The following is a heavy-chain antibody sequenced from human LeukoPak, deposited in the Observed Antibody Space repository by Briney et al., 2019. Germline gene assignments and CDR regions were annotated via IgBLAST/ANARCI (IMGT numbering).Heavy chain of an antibody. CDR2: IYYSGST. Sequence: SETLSLTCTVSGGSINSYYWSWIRQPPGKGLEWIGYIYYSGSTNYNPSLKSRVTISVDTSKNQFSLKLSSVTAADTAVYYCAREGTRPYSSASGGYFDYWGQGTLVTVSS. D-gene: IGHD6-19*01. CDR1: GGSINSYY. V-gene: IGHV4-59*01. J-gene: IGHJ4*02. CDR3: AREGTRPYSSASGGYFDY.